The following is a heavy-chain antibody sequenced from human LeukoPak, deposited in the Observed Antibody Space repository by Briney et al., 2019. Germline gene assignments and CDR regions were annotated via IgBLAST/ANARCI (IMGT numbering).Heavy chain of an antibody. CDR1: GYTFTSYG. V-gene: IGHV1-18*01. D-gene: IGHD2-2*01. CDR2: MSANNGNT. Sequence: ASVKVSCKASGYTFTSYGISWVRQAPGQGLEWMGWMSANNGNTNYAQKIQGRVTITTDTSTSTAYMELRSLRSEDTAGYYCARDYCSSTSCHFDYWGQGTLVTVSS. CDR3: ARDYCSSTSCHFDY. J-gene: IGHJ4*02.